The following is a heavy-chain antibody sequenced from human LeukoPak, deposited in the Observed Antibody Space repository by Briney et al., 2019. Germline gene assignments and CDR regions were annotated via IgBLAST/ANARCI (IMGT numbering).Heavy chain of an antibody. CDR3: ASPDNILTGYYY. J-gene: IGHJ4*02. Sequence: PSETLSLTCTVSAGSISSNSYYWGWIRQPPGKGLEWIGSIYYSGTTYYSPSLQSRVTISVDTSKNQFSLKLSSVTAADTAVYYCASPDNILTGYYYWGQGTLVTVSS. D-gene: IGHD3-9*01. V-gene: IGHV4-39*01. CDR1: AGSISSNSYY. CDR2: IYYSGTT.